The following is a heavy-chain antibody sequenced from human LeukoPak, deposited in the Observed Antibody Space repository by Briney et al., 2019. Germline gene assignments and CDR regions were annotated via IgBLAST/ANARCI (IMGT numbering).Heavy chain of an antibody. CDR3: AREPRDSCRRYYFDY. V-gene: IGHV3-23*01. Sequence: GGSLSLACAASVLTFSSYAMTWVRQAPGKGLEWVSTIIGSGGSTYYADSVKGRFTISRDNSKNMLYLQMNSLRAEDTAVYYCAREPRDSCRRYYFDYWGQGTLVTVSS. J-gene: IGHJ4*02. CDR1: VLTFSSYA. CDR2: IIGSGGST.